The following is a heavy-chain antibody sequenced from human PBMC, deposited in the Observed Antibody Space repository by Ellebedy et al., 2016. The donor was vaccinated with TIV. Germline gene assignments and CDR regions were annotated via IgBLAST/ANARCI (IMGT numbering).Heavy chain of an antibody. CDR1: GFTFSIYN. J-gene: IGHJ2*01. Sequence: PGGSLRLSCAASGFTFSIYNMNWVRQAPGTGLEWVSTISSSGSYVYYADSVKGRFTISRDNAKNSLYLQMNILRAEDTAMYYFAIVGPADITAADRLWYFDLWGRGTLVTVSS. CDR3: AIVGPADITAADRLWYFDL. D-gene: IGHD6-13*01. CDR2: ISSSGSYV. V-gene: IGHV3-21*01.